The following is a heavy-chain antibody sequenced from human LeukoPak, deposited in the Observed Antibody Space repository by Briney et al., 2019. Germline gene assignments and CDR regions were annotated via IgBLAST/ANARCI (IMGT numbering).Heavy chain of an antibody. CDR2: ISYDGYYK. CDR3: AKDGRIEGATGLDY. V-gene: IGHV3-30*18. Sequence: WIRQPPGKGLEWVSVISYDGYYKYYQDSVKGRFTISRGNSKNTLYVQMNSLRAEDTAVYYCAKDGRIEGATGLDYWGHGTLVTVSS. D-gene: IGHD1-26*01. J-gene: IGHJ4*01.